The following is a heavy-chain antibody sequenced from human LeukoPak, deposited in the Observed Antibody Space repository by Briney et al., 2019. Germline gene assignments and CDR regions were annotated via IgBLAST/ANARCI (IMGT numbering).Heavy chain of an antibody. J-gene: IGHJ4*02. Sequence: ASVKVSCKASGYTXTGYYMHCVRQAPGQGLEWMGWINPNSGGTNYAQKFQGRVTMTRDTSISTAYMELSRLRSDDTAVYYCARTMFISSGWYFPYFDYWGQGTLVTVSS. V-gene: IGHV1-2*02. CDR3: ARTMFISSGWYFPYFDY. CDR2: INPNSGGT. D-gene: IGHD6-13*01. CDR1: GYTXTGYY.